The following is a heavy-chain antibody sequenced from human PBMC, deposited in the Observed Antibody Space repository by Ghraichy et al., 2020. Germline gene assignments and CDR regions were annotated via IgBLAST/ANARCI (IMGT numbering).Heavy chain of an antibody. CDR1: GFTFSSYA. J-gene: IGHJ3*02. CDR2: ISGSGGST. CDR3: AKVGAYGDWVSDAFDI. Sequence: GGSLRLTCAASGFTFSSYAMSWVRQAPGKGLEWVSAISGSGGSTYYADSVKGRFTISRDNSKNTLYLQMNSLRAEDTAVYYCAKVGAYGDWVSDAFDIWGQGTMVTVSS. V-gene: IGHV3-23*01. D-gene: IGHD4-17*01.